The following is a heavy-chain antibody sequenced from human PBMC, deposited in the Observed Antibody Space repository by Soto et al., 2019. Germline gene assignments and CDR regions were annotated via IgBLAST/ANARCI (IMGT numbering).Heavy chain of an antibody. CDR3: AREYTAWPIDYGLEV. CDR1: GFTFITYS. J-gene: IGHJ6*01. V-gene: IGHV3-21*01. CDR2: ISSRSDI. Sequence: LRLSCVGSGFTFITYSINWVRQAPGNGLEWVSSISSRSDIYYADSVKGRFTISRDNAKNSVSLQMNSLRAEDTAVYYCAREYTAWPIDYGLEVWGQGTTVIVSS. D-gene: IGHD2-2*02.